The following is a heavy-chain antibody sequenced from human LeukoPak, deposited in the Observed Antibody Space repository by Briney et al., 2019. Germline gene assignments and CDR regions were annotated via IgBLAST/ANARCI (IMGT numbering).Heavy chain of an antibody. CDR2: IIGSGIST. CDR1: GFTFTNYA. CDR3: VKDLKRHFGWDGGRK. D-gene: IGHD3-9*01. Sequence: PGGSLSLSCAASGFTFTNYAISWVRQAPGKGLEWVSTIIGSGISTYYADSVKGRFTISRDNSQNTLYLHMNSLTAADTAVYYCVKDLKRHFGWDGGRKWGQGTLVTVSS. J-gene: IGHJ4*02. V-gene: IGHV3-23*01.